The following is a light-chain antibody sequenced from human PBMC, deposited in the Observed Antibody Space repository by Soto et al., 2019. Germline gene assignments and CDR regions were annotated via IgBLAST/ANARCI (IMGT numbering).Light chain of an antibody. CDR3: HQSYRAPHT. Sequence: DIQMTQSPSSLSASVGDRVTITCRASQSINKYLHWYQQNPGKAPKLLIYTASSLESGVPSRFSGSGSGTDFALTISSLQPEDFASYFCHQSYRAPHTFGQGTKLEIK. V-gene: IGKV1-39*01. CDR1: QSINKY. CDR2: TAS. J-gene: IGKJ2*01.